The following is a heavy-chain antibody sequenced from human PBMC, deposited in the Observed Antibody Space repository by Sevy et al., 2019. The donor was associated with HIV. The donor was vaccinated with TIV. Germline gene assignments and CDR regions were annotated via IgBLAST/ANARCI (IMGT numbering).Heavy chain of an antibody. J-gene: IGHJ3*02. Sequence: GGSLRLSCTASGISFSNNAMHWVRQAPGSGLEWVTVISFDGTNIDYIDSVKGRFTVSRDNSKNTLYLQMHNLTPEDTAVYYCATFPPQRAFDIWGQGTMVTVSS. V-gene: IGHV3-30*04. CDR1: GISFSNNA. CDR2: ISFDGTNI. D-gene: IGHD3-3*02. CDR3: ATFPPQRAFDI.